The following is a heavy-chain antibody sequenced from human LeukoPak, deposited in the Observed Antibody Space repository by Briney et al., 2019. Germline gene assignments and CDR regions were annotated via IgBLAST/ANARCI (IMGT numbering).Heavy chain of an antibody. CDR3: ARVGSAAGFDY. D-gene: IGHD6-13*01. J-gene: IGHJ4*02. Sequence: ASVKVSCKASGYTFTAHYIHWVRQAPGQGLEWMGQIHSNSGGEKYAQKFQGRVTITADKSTSTAYMELSSLRSEDTAVYYCARVGSAAGFDYWGQGTLVTVSS. CDR1: GYTFTAHY. CDR2: IHSNSGGE. V-gene: IGHV1-2*06.